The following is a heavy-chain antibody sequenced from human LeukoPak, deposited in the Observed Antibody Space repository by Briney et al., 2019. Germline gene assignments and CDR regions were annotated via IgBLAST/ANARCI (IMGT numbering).Heavy chain of an antibody. CDR2: INWNGGST. V-gene: IGHV3-20*04. CDR1: GFTFDDYG. D-gene: IGHD6-13*01. Sequence: GGSLRLSCAASGFTFDDYGMSWVRQAPGKGLEWVSGINWNGGSTGYADSVKGRFTISRDNAKNSLYLQMNSLRAEDTALYYCARVGYSSSWAYYYYYMDVWGKGTTVIVSS. J-gene: IGHJ6*03. CDR3: ARVGYSSSWAYYYYYMDV.